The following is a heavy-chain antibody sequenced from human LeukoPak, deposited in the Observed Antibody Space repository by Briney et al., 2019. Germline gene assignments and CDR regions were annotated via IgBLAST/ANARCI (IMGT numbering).Heavy chain of an antibody. D-gene: IGHD6-19*01. Sequence: PAGSLRLSCAASGFTFSNSAMRWVRQAPGKGLEWVSTLSGSGITTYYADSVKGRFTISRDNSKNTLHLQMNRLRAEDTDVYYCAKGIYSSGWSYFDYWGHGILVTVSS. V-gene: IGHV3-23*01. CDR2: LSGSGITT. CDR3: AKGIYSSGWSYFDY. CDR1: GFTFSNSA. J-gene: IGHJ4*01.